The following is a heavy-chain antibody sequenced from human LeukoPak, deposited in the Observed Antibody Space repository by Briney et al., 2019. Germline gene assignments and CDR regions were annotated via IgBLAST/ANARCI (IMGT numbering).Heavy chain of an antibody. CDR1: GGSINSYY. J-gene: IGHJ4*02. V-gene: IGHV4-59*01. Sequence: SETLSLTCTVSGGSINSYYWSWIRQPPGKGLEWIGYIYHSGSTNYNPSLKSRVTISVDTSKNQFSLKLSSVTAADTAVYYCARENDSGSYPFHFDYWGQGTLVTVSS. CDR2: IYHSGST. CDR3: ARENDSGSYPFHFDY. D-gene: IGHD3-10*01.